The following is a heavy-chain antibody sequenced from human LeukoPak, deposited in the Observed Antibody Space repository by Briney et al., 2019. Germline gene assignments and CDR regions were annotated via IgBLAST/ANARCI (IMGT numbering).Heavy chain of an antibody. CDR1: GFTFSSYA. V-gene: IGHV3-23*01. D-gene: IGHD6-19*01. CDR2: ISDNGDST. J-gene: IGHJ4*02. Sequence: GGSLRLSCAASGFTFSSYAMTWVRQAPGKGLEWVSIISDNGDSTYYADSVNGRFIISRDNSKNTLYLQMNSLRAEDTAVYYCAKDLSGAVAGSFDYWGQGTLVTVSS. CDR3: AKDLSGAVAGSFDY.